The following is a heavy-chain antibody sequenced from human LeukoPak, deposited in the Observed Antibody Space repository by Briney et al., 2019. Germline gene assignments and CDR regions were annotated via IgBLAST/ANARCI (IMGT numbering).Heavy chain of an antibody. Sequence: GGSLRLSCAASGFTFSSYAMSWVRQAPGKRLEWVSAISGSGGSTYYADSVKGRFTISRDNSKNTLYLQMNSLRAEDTAVYYCAKGPFAYYYGSGSYGDYWGQGTLVTVSS. V-gene: IGHV3-23*01. CDR1: GFTFSSYA. CDR2: ISGSGGST. D-gene: IGHD3-10*01. CDR3: AKGPFAYYYGSGSYGDY. J-gene: IGHJ4*02.